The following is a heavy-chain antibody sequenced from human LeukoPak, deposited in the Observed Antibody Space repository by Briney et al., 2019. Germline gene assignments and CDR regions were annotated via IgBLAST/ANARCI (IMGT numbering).Heavy chain of an antibody. J-gene: IGHJ3*02. V-gene: IGHV4-31*03. CDR1: GGSISSGGYY. CDR2: IYYSGST. Sequence: PSETLSLTCTVSGGSISSGGYYWSWIRQHPGKGLEWIGYIYYSGSTYYNPSLKSRVTISVDTSKNQFSLKLSSVTAADTAVYYCARYYDSDAFDIWSQGTMVTVSS. D-gene: IGHD3-3*01. CDR3: ARYYDSDAFDI.